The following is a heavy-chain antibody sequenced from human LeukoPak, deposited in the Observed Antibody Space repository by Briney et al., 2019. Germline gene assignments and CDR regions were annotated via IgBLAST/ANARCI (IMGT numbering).Heavy chain of an antibody. Sequence: GGSLRLSCAASGFTVSSNYMSWVRQAPGKGPEWGSVIYSDGSTYYADSVTGRFTISRDTSKNTLYLQMNSLRTEDTAVYYCARDLAAGGTYPHYWGQGTLVSVSS. D-gene: IGHD6-13*01. CDR3: ARDLAAGGTYPHY. CDR2: IYSDGST. CDR1: GFTVSSNY. V-gene: IGHV3-53*01. J-gene: IGHJ4*02.